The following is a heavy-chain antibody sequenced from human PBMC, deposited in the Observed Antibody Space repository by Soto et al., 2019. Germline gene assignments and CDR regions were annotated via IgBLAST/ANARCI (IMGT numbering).Heavy chain of an antibody. J-gene: IGHJ6*02. V-gene: IGHV3-30*18. CDR1: GFTFSSYG. CDR2: ISYDGSNK. D-gene: IGHD6-6*01. CDR3: AKDLPAYSSSFVYYYYGMDV. Sequence: PGGSLRLSCAASGFTFSSYGMHWVRQAPGKGLEWVAVISYDGSNKYYADSVKGRFTISRDNSKNTLYLQMNSLRAEDTAVYYCAKDLPAYSSSFVYYYYGMDVWGQGTKVTVSS.